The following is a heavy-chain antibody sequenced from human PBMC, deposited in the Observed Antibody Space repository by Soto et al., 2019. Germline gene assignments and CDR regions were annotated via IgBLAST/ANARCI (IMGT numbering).Heavy chain of an antibody. J-gene: IGHJ4*02. Sequence: QLQLQESGPGLVKPSETLSLTCTVSVGSISSSSYYCGWIRQPPGKGLEWIGSINYSGSTYYNPSHKSRVTISVDTSKNQFSLKLSSVTAADTAVYYCARHTPAISISDHWGQGTLVTVSS. CDR2: INYSGST. CDR3: ARHTPAISISDH. CDR1: VGSISSSSYY. V-gene: IGHV4-39*01. D-gene: IGHD2-15*01.